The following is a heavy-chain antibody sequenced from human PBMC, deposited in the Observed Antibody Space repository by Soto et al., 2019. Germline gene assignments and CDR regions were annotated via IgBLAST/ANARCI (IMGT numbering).Heavy chain of an antibody. D-gene: IGHD1-26*01. CDR2: VSIGGST. CDR1: GFTCSSYA. V-gene: IGHV3-23*01. Sequence: PWGSLRLSCAAAGFTCSSYAMGWVRQGPGKGLEWVAVVSIGGSTHYADSVRGRFTISRDNSKNTLSLQMNSLTAEDTAVYFCAKRRGAGGHFDYWGQGALVTVSS. J-gene: IGHJ4*02. CDR3: AKRRGAGGHFDY.